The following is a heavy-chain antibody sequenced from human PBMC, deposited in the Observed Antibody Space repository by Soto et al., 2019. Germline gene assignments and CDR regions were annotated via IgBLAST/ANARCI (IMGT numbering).Heavy chain of an antibody. J-gene: IGHJ4*02. CDR1: GFTFSSYA. D-gene: IGHD6-25*01. Sequence: EVQLLESGGGLVQPGGSLRLSCAASGFTFSSYAMNWVRQAPGKGLEWVSVISGSDGSTYYADSVKGRFTISRDNSKNTLNLQRXSLXXXXXXXXXXXXXGGXWYFDYWGQGSLVT. V-gene: IGHV3-23*01. CDR2: ISGSDGST. CDR3: XXXGGXWYFDY.